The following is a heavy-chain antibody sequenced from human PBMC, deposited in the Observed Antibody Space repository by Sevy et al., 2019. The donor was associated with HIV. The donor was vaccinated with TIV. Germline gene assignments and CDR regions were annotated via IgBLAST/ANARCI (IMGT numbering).Heavy chain of an antibody. CDR3: ARVHGYYDFWSGYYNPGDYGMDV. J-gene: IGHJ6*02. CDR2: ISYDGSNK. D-gene: IGHD3-3*01. CDR1: GFTFSSYA. Sequence: GGSLRLSCAASGFTFSSYAMHWVRQAPGKGLEWVAVISYDGSNKNYADSVKGRFTISRDNSKNTLYLQMNSLRAEDTAVYYCARVHGYYDFWSGYYNPGDYGMDVWGQGTTVTVSS. V-gene: IGHV3-30-3*01.